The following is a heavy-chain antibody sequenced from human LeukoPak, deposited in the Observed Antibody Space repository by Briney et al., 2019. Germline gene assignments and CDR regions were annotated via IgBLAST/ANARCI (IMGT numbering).Heavy chain of an antibody. J-gene: IGHJ4*02. V-gene: IGHV3-23*01. D-gene: IGHD3-22*01. Sequence: GGSLRLSCAASGFTVSSYHINWVRQAPGWGLEWVAAIIHTGVETYYADSVKGRFTLSRDNSENMVHLQMNSLRVDDTAVYYCVRDPFDSSGHDQGAYWGQGALVTVSS. CDR3: VRDPFDSSGHDQGAY. CDR2: IIHTGVET. CDR1: GFTVSSYH.